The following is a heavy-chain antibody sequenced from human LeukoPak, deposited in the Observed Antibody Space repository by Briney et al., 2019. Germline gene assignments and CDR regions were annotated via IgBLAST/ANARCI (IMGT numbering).Heavy chain of an antibody. CDR2: IFYSGST. V-gene: IGHV4-59*01. D-gene: IGHD3-9*01. CDR3: AAAPHLTGYYM. J-gene: IGHJ4*02. CDR1: GGSISSYY. Sequence: SETLSLTCTVSGGSISSYYWSWIRHPPGKGLEWIGYIFYSGSTNYNPSLKSRVTISVDTSKNQFSLKLTSVTAADTAVYYCAAAPHLTGYYMWGQGALVTVSS.